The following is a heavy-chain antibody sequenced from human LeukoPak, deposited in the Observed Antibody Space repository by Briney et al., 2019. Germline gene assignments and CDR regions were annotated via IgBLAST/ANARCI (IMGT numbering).Heavy chain of an antibody. CDR2: IYYRGST. CDR3: ARADYDTSAYYYTFDY. D-gene: IGHD3-22*01. Sequence: TSSETLSLTCTVSGGPINGYYWTGIGHPPEKELNWIGNIYYRGSTNYNPSLKSRVTISVDTSKNQFSLKLSSVTAADTAVYYCARADYDTSAYYYTFDYWGQGTLVTVSS. J-gene: IGHJ4*02. CDR1: GGPINGYY. V-gene: IGHV4-59*01.